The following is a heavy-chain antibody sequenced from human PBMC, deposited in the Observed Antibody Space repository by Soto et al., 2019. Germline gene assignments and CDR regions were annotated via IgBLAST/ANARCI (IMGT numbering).Heavy chain of an antibody. Sequence: SETLSLTCTVSGGSISSYYWSWIRQPPGKGLEWIGYIYYSGSTNYNPSLKSRVTISVDTSKNQFSLKLSFVTAADTAVYYCARGTYYDFWSGYYIDYWGQGTLVTVSS. CDR3: ARGTYYDFWSGYYIDY. J-gene: IGHJ4*02. D-gene: IGHD3-3*01. CDR1: GGSISSYY. V-gene: IGHV4-59*08. CDR2: IYYSGST.